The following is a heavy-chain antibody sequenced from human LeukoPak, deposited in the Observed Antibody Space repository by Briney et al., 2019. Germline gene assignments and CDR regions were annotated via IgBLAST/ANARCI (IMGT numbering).Heavy chain of an antibody. J-gene: IGHJ6*02. Sequence: GGSLRLSCAASGFTFSSYAMHWVRQAPGKGLEWVAVISYDGSNKYYADSVKGRFTISRDNSKNTRYLQMNSLRAEDTAVHYCASIADDSSGSPDLDYYYGMDVWGQGTTVTVSS. V-gene: IGHV3-30-3*01. CDR2: ISYDGSNK. CDR3: ASIADDSSGSPDLDYYYGMDV. CDR1: GFTFSSYA. D-gene: IGHD3-22*01.